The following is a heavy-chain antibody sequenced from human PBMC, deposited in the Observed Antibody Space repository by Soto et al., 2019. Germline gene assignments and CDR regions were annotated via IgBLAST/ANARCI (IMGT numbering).Heavy chain of an antibody. V-gene: IGHV2-70*01. CDR3: ARIPSYDFWSGYHQGLVDYYYGMDG. D-gene: IGHD3-3*01. CDR2: IDWDDDK. J-gene: IGHJ6*02. Sequence: SSPKRVNHQPTVKLTSTIPGLSLSTRGMCVSWIRQPRRTALEWLAHIDWDDDKYYSTSLKTRLTISKDTSKNQVVLTMTNMDPVDTATDYCARIPSYDFWSGYHQGLVDYYYGMDGGVQGTTLTVYS. CDR1: GLSLSTRGMC.